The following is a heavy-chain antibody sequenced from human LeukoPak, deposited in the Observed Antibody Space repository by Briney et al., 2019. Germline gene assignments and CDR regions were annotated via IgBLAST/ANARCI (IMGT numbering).Heavy chain of an antibody. J-gene: IGHJ6*02. CDR3: ARDPVLRVDFWSGYTPTYGMDV. D-gene: IGHD3-3*01. CDR2: INAGNGNT. Sequence: ASVKVSCKASGYTFTSYAMHWVRQAPGQRLEWMGWINAGNGNTKYSQKFQGRVTITRDTSASTAYMELSSLRSEDTAVYYCARDPVLRVDFWSGYTPTYGMDVWGQGTTVTVSS. CDR1: GYTFTSYA. V-gene: IGHV1-3*01.